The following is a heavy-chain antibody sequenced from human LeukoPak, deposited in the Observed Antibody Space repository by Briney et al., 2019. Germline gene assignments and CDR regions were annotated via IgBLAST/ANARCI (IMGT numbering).Heavy chain of an antibody. D-gene: IGHD2/OR15-2a*01. CDR1: GFTFTSSA. CDR3: ASHTSNAFTESSADY. J-gene: IGHJ4*02. CDR2: INPSGGST. Sequence: GASVTVSCKASGFTFTSSAVQWVRQAPGQGLEWMGIINPSGGSTSYAQKFQGRVTMTRDTSTSTVYMELSSLRSEDTAVYYCASHTSNAFTESSADYWGQGTLVTISS. V-gene: IGHV1-46*01.